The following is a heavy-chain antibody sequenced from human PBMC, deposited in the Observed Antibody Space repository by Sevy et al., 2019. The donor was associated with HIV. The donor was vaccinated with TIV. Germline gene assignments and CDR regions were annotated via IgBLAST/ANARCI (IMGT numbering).Heavy chain of an antibody. CDR2: VSFDGSDK. D-gene: IGHD3-10*01. CDR3: ARDQAGPSDDYYYYYGMDL. Sequence: GGSLRLSCAASGFILRNYVMHWVRQAPGMGLEWVAAVSFDGSDKFYADSVKGRFTISRDNSKNRLYLQTNSLRVEDTAVYYCARDQAGPSDDYYYYYGMDLWGQGTTVTV. V-gene: IGHV3-30-3*01. J-gene: IGHJ6*02. CDR1: GFILRNYV.